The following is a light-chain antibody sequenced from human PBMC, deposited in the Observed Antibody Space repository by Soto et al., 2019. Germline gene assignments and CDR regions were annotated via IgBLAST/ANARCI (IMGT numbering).Light chain of an antibody. CDR2: GAS. Sequence: IILTQSPDTLSLSPWERATLSCRASQTVSSNYLAWCQQRPGQAPRLLIYGASTRAAGIPDRFSGSGAGTDFTLTITSLQSEDFGVYFCQQYKDWPTTFGQGTKVDIK. V-gene: IGKV3D-15*01. J-gene: IGKJ1*01. CDR1: QTVSSN. CDR3: QQYKDWPTT.